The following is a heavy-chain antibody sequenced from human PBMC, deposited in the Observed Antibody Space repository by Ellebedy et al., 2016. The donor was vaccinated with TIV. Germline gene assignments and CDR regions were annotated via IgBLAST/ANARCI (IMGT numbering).Heavy chain of an antibody. J-gene: IGHJ4*02. D-gene: IGHD3-10*01. CDR2: ISYSGSP. Sequence: MPGGSLRLSCTVSGGSISPYYWSWIRQPPGKGLEWIGYISYSGSPNYNPSLKSRVTISVDKSKNQFSLKLSSVTAADTAVYYCARVHPFIMVRGYFDYWGQGTLVTVSS. V-gene: IGHV4-59*12. CDR1: GGSISPYY. CDR3: ARVHPFIMVRGYFDY.